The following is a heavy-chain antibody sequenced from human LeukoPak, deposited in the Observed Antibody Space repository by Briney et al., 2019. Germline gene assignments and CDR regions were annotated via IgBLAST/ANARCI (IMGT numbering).Heavy chain of an antibody. J-gene: IGHJ6*03. CDR3: ARDGMYSSSWPNYYYYYMDV. CDR2: INHSGST. V-gene: IGHV4-34*01. D-gene: IGHD6-13*01. Sequence: SETLSLTCAVYGGSFIGFHWNWIRQPPGKGLEWIGDINHSGSTNYNPSLKSRVTMSVDTSKNQFSLKLSSVTAADTAVYYCARDGMYSSSWPNYYYYYMDVWGKGTAVTISS. CDR1: GGSFIGFH.